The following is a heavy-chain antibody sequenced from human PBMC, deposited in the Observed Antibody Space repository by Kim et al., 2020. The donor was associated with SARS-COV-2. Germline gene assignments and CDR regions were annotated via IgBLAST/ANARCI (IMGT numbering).Heavy chain of an antibody. V-gene: IGHV4-39*01. CDR1: GGSISSSSYY. CDR2: IYYSGST. Sequence: SETLSLTCTVSGGSISSSSYYWGWIRQPPGKGLEWIGSIYYSGSTYYIPSLKSRVTISVDTSKNQFSLKLSSVTAADTAVYYCARTPVTRGGFGGDYYYYYYGMDVCGQGTTVTVSS. CDR3: ARTPVTRGGFGGDYYYYYYGMDV. J-gene: IGHJ6*02. D-gene: IGHD3-10*01.